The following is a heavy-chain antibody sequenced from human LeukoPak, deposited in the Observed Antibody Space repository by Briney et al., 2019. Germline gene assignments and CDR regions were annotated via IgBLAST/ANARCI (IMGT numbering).Heavy chain of an antibody. CDR2: MSGSGGST. J-gene: IGHJ4*02. CDR3: AKASTMTTAGYFDY. V-gene: IGHV3-23*01. CDR1: GFIFSSYA. D-gene: IGHD4-17*01. Sequence: GGSLRLSCAASGFIFSSYAMSWVRQAPGKGLEWVTAMSGSGGSTYYADSVKGRFTISRDNSKNTLYLQMNSLRGEDTAVYYCAKASTMTTAGYFDYWGQGTLVTVSA.